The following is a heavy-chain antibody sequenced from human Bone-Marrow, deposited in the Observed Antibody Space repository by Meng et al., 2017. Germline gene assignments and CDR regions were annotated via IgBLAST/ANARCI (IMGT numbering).Heavy chain of an antibody. CDR1: GGSFSDYY. CDR2: INHSGST. CDR3: ARGPTTMAHDFDY. V-gene: IGHV4-34*01. J-gene: IGHJ4*02. D-gene: IGHD4-11*01. Sequence: QVQPQQREACLLKPSETLPLPSVVSGGSFSDYYWSWFRQPPGKGLEWIGEINHSGSTNYNPSLESRATISVDTSQNNLSLKLSSVTAADSAVYYCARGPTTMAHDFDYWGQGTLVTVSS.